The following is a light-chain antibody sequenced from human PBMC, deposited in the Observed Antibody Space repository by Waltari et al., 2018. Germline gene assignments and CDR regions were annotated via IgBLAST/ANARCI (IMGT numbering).Light chain of an antibody. CDR2: ESS. Sequence: EIVLTQSPGTLSLSPGERATLSCRASQSVSSYLAWYQQKPGQAPRLLINESSNRATGIPARFSGSGSGTDFTLTISSLEPEDSAVYYCQQRSNFLTFGGGTKVEIK. CDR3: QQRSNFLT. CDR1: QSVSSY. V-gene: IGKV3-11*01. J-gene: IGKJ4*01.